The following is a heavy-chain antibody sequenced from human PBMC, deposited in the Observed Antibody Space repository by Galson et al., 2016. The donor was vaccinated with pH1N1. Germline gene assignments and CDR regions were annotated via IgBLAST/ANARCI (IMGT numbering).Heavy chain of an antibody. CDR1: GGSVSSGHYY. V-gene: IGHV4-61*01. CDR2: SSYSGTT. Sequence: TLSLTCNVSGGSVSSGHYYWSWIRQFPGKGLEWIGYSSYSGTTKYNPSLENRVVISLDTSKNQCTLKLTSVSAADTAVYYCARERPYDFWGGYFASWGQGILVTVSS. D-gene: IGHD3-3*01. J-gene: IGHJ4*02. CDR3: ARERPYDFWGGYFAS.